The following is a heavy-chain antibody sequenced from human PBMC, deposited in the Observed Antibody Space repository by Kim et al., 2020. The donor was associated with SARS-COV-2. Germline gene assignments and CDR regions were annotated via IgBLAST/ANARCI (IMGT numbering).Heavy chain of an antibody. CDR1: GFTFSSYA. CDR2: ISGSGDST. Sequence: GGSLRLSCAASGFTFSSYAMSWVRQAPGKGLEWVSGISGSGDSTYHTDAVKGRFTISRDNSKNTLYLQMSSLGAEDTAIYYCAKDKFVVTPPFDYWGQGTLVTVSS. D-gene: IGHD2-21*02. CDR3: AKDKFVVTPPFDY. J-gene: IGHJ4*02. V-gene: IGHV3-23*01.